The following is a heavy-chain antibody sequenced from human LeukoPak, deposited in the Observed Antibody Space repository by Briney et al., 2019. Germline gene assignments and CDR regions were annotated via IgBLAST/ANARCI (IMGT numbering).Heavy chain of an antibody. Sequence: SVTVSCKASAGTFSSYTICWVRQPPAQGLEWMGRIIPILGIANYAQKFQGRVMITAEKSTSTAYMELSSLRSEVTAVYYCARDYSNYVFDYWGQGTLVTVSS. CDR1: AGTFSSYT. CDR2: IIPILGIA. J-gene: IGHJ4*02. D-gene: IGHD4-11*01. V-gene: IGHV1-69*02. CDR3: ARDYSNYVFDY.